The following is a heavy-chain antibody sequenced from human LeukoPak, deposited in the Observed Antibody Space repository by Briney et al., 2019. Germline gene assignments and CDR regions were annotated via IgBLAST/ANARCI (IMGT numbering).Heavy chain of an antibody. V-gene: IGHV3-7*01. Sequence: PGGSLRLSCAASGFTFSSYWMSWVRQAPGKGLEWVANIKQDGSEKYYVDSLKGRFTISRDNAKNSLYLQMNSLRAEDTAVYYCARGEWGYYYDSSGPMHDYWGQGTLVTVSS. J-gene: IGHJ4*02. CDR1: GFTFSSYW. D-gene: IGHD3-22*01. CDR3: ARGEWGYYYDSSGPMHDY. CDR2: IKQDGSEK.